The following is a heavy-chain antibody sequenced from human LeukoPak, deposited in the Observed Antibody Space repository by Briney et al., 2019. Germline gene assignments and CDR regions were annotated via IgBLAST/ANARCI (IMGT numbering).Heavy chain of an antibody. J-gene: IGHJ4*02. Sequence: RASVKVSYMPSGYTFTSYEFNWVRQAPGQGLEWMGGMNPNSGNTGYAQKFQGRVTMTRNSSISTASMDLSSLRSEDTAGYYGPRLITGTTTDYWGQGTLVTVSS. D-gene: IGHD1-7*01. CDR1: GYTFTSYE. CDR3: PRLITGTTTDY. CDR2: MNPNSGNT. V-gene: IGHV1-8*01.